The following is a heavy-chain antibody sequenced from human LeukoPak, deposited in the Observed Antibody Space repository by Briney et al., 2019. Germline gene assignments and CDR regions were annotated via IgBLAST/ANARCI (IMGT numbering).Heavy chain of an antibody. CDR2: IWYDGSNK. J-gene: IGHJ6*02. Sequence: GRSLRLSCAVSGFTFNNHGMHWVRQAPGKGLEWVALIWYDGSNKYYADSVKGRFTISRDNSKNTLYLQMNSLRAEDTAVYYCAKATVTTFQQYGMDVWGQGTTVTVSS. CDR1: GFTFNNHG. V-gene: IGHV3-33*06. D-gene: IGHD4-17*01. CDR3: AKATVTTFQQYGMDV.